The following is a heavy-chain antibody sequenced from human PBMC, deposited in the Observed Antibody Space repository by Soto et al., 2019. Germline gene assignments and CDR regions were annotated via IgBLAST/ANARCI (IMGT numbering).Heavy chain of an antibody. J-gene: IGHJ4*02. Sequence: PSETLSLTCAVYGGSFSGYYWSWIRQPPGKGLEWIGEINHSGSTNYNPSLKSRVTISVDTSKNQLSLKLSSVTAADTAVYYCARGRSSSSGPPLDYWGQGTLVTVSS. V-gene: IGHV4-34*01. CDR2: INHSGST. D-gene: IGHD6-6*01. CDR1: GGSFSGYY. CDR3: ARGRSSSSGPPLDY.